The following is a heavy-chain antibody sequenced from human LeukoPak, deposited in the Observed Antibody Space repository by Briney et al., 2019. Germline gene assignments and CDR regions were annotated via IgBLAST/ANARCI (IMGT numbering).Heavy chain of an antibody. J-gene: IGHJ4*02. CDR1: GFTFSSYA. V-gene: IGHV3-23*01. CDR3: ASRIAAAAFDY. D-gene: IGHD6-13*01. Sequence: GGSLRLSCAASGFTFSSYAMSWVRQAPGKGLEWVSAISGSGGSTYYADSVKGRFTISRDNAKNSLYLQMNSLRAEDTAVYYCASRIAAAAFDYWGQGTLVTVSS. CDR2: ISGSGGST.